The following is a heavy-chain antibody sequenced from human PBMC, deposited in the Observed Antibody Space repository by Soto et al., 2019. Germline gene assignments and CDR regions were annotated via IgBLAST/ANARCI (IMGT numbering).Heavy chain of an antibody. Sequence: SETLSLTCAVYGGSFSGYYWSWIRQPPGKGLEWIGEINHSGSTNYNPSLKSRVTISVDTSKNQFSLKLSSVTAADTAVYYCARVGGYDFWSGSMVAFDYWGQGTLVTVPQ. D-gene: IGHD3-3*01. CDR1: GGSFSGYY. CDR3: ARVGGYDFWSGSMVAFDY. V-gene: IGHV4-34*01. CDR2: INHSGST. J-gene: IGHJ4*02.